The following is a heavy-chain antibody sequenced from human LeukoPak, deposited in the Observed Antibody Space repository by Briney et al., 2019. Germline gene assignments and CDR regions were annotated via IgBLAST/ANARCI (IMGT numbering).Heavy chain of an antibody. D-gene: IGHD1-14*01. CDR3: ATDPAGIGSEPY. V-gene: IGHV3-7*01. CDR2: IRKDGSDK. J-gene: IGHJ4*02. CDR1: GFTFSNYR. Sequence: GGSLRLSCVASGFTFSNYRMSWVRQAPGKGLEWVANIRKDGSDKYYVDSVKGRFTISRDNAKNSLYLQMNSLRAEDTAVYYCATDPAGIGSEPYWGQGTRVTVSS.